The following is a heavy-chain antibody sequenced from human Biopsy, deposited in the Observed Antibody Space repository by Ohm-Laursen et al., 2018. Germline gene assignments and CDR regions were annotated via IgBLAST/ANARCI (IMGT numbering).Heavy chain of an antibody. D-gene: IGHD6-6*01. V-gene: IGHV3-21*01. CDR3: ARDSRRTAREGGMDV. Sequence: GSLRLSCAASGFTFSSYSMNWVRQAPGKGLEWISYISETSSLIYDEDSVKGRFTVARDSAKNSLYLQLNSLRAEDTAVYYCARDSRRTAREGGMDVWGQGTTVTVSS. J-gene: IGHJ6*02. CDR1: GFTFSSYS. CDR2: ISETSSLI.